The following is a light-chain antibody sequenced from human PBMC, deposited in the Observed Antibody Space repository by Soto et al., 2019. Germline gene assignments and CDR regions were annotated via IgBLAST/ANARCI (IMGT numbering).Light chain of an antibody. Sequence: DIQMTQSPSPLSASVGDRVTITCRASQGISNYLAWYQQRPGQVPKLLIYGAFTLQSGVPSRFSGSGSGTDFTLTISSLQPEDVATYYCQKYNSAPYAFGQGTKLEIK. CDR3: QKYNSAPYA. CDR2: GAF. CDR1: QGISNY. J-gene: IGKJ2*01. V-gene: IGKV1-27*01.